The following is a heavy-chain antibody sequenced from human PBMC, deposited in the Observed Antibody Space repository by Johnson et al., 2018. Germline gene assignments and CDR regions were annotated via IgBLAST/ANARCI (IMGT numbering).Heavy chain of an antibody. J-gene: IGHJ6*03. CDR3: ARVISFFYYCMDV. V-gene: IGHV3-48*01. CDR1: GFSFGSYS. Sequence: VQLVQSGGGLVQPGGTLRISCAASGFSFGSYSMSWVRQAPGKGLEWLSYISSSSSSIYYADSVKGRFTVSRENAKNSLFLQMNSLRAGDTAGYYCARVISFFYYCMDVWGKGTTVNGSS. D-gene: IGHD3-3*02. CDR2: ISSSSSSI.